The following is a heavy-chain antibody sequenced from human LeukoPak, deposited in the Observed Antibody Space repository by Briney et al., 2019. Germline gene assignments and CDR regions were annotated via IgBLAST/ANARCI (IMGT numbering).Heavy chain of an antibody. D-gene: IGHD3-3*01. CDR2: IYYSGST. CDR3: ARLLSGLHETYYDFWSGYGPWFDP. Sequence: SETLSLTCTVSGGSISSSSYYWGWIRQPPGKGLEWIGSIYYSGSTYYNPSLKSRVTISVDTSKNQFSLKLSSVTAADTAVYYCARLLSGLHETYYDFWSGYGPWFDPWGQGTLVTVSS. J-gene: IGHJ5*02. V-gene: IGHV4-39*01. CDR1: GGSISSSSYY.